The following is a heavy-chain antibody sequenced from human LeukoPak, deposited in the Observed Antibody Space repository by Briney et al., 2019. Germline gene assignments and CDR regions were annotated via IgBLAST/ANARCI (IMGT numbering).Heavy chain of an antibody. D-gene: IGHD6-19*01. CDR3: AKGSGSGWYGWFAP. J-gene: IGHJ5*02. CDR1: GFTFSSYA. V-gene: IGHV3-23*01. Sequence: GGSLRLSCAASGFTFSSYAVSWVRQAPGKGLEWVSALSGGGISTYYADSVKGRFTISRDNSRNTLSLQMNSLRAEDTAVYYCAKGSGSGWYGWFAPWGQGTLVTVSS. CDR2: LSGGGIST.